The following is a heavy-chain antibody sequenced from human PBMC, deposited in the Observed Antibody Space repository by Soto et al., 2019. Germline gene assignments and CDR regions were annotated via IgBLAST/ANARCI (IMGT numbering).Heavy chain of an antibody. V-gene: IGHV3-33*01. CDR3: ARDDEYSGNGMDV. J-gene: IGHJ6*02. Sequence: QVQLVESGGGVVQPGRSLRLSCAASEFTFSKYGMHWVRQAPGKGLEWVAVILNDGSNRYHADSVKDRFTISRDNSKNTLYLQMNSLRAEDTAAYYCARDDEYSGNGMDVWGQGTTVTVS. CDR2: ILNDGSNR. D-gene: IGHD3-10*01. CDR1: EFTFSKYG.